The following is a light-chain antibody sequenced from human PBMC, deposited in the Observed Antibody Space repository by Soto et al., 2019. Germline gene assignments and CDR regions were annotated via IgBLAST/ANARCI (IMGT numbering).Light chain of an antibody. Sequence: QSALTQPASVSGSPGQSITLSCTGTSTDLGSYNLVSWYQQHPGQAPKLVIYEGTKRPSGVSNRFSGSKSGTTASLTISGFQAEDEADYYSCSYVGSRAVVFGGGTKLTVL. V-gene: IGLV2-23*01. CDR2: EGT. J-gene: IGLJ2*01. CDR3: CSYVGSRAVV. CDR1: STDLGSYNL.